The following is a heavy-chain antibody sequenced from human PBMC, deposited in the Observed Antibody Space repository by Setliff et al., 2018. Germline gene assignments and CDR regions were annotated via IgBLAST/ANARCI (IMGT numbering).Heavy chain of an antibody. V-gene: IGHV4-34*01. CDR3: ARRPPSYYYGMDV. J-gene: IGHJ6*02. CDR1: GGSFSTYY. CDR2: INHSGST. Sequence: SETLSLTCAVYGGSFSTYYRIWIRQPPGKGLEWIGEINHSGSTNYNPSLKSRVTISVDKSKNQFSLKLSSVTAADTAVYYCARRPPSYYYGMDVWGQGTTVTVSS.